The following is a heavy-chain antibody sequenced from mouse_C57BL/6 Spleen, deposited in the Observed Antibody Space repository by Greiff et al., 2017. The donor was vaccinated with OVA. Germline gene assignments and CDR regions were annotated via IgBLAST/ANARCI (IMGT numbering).Heavy chain of an antibody. CDR2: IGPGSGST. CDR1: GYTFTDYY. J-gene: IGHJ4*01. Sequence: QVQLQQSGAELVKPGASVKISCKASGYTFTDYYINWVKQRPGQGLEWIGKIGPGSGSTYYNEKVKGKATLTADKSSSTAYMQLSSLTSEDSAVYFCARSGGNYGDYYAMDYWGQGTSVTVSS. D-gene: IGHD2-1*01. CDR3: ARSGGNYGDYYAMDY. V-gene: IGHV1-77*01.